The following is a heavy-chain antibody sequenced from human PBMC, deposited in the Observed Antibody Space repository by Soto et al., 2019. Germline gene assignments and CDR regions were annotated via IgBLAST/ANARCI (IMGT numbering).Heavy chain of an antibody. J-gene: IGHJ5*02. CDR2: VNSDGRSK. CDR1: GFTISSHW. Sequence: EVQLVESGGGLVQPGGSLRLSFAASGFTISSHWMHWVRQAPGKGLVWVSRVNSDGRSKSYADSVKGRFIISRDNAKNTLYLQMNILRTEYTAVYYCVRSYRGTYGCFDPWGQGTLVTVSS. V-gene: IGHV3-74*01. D-gene: IGHD1-26*01. CDR3: VRSYRGTYGCFDP.